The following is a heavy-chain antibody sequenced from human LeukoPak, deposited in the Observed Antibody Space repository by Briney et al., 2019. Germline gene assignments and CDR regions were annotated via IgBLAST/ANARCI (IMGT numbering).Heavy chain of an antibody. CDR1: GGSISSGGYY. V-gene: IGHV4-31*03. D-gene: IGHD1-26*01. CDR3: ARDNRGWELRSAIDY. Sequence: PSQTLSLTCTVSGGSISSGGYYWSWIRQHPGKGLEWIGYIYYSGSTYYNPSLKSRVTISVDTSKNQFSLKLSSVTAADTAVYYCARDNRGWELRSAIDYWGQGTLVTVSS. J-gene: IGHJ4*02. CDR2: IYYSGST.